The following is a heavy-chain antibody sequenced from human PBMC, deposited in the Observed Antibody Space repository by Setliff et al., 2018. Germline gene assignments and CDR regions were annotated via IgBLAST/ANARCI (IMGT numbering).Heavy chain of an antibody. Sequence: ETLSLTCNVSGVSISSYYWSWIRQPPGKGLESIGYIQKSGGTNYNPALRSRVTISVDTSTNQFSLKLRSVTAADTAVYYCARLSWNGLRYYGLDVWGQGTTVTVSS. D-gene: IGHD3-3*01. V-gene: IGHV4-59*01. CDR1: GVSISSYY. CDR2: IQKSGGT. J-gene: IGHJ6*02. CDR3: ARLSWNGLRYYGLDV.